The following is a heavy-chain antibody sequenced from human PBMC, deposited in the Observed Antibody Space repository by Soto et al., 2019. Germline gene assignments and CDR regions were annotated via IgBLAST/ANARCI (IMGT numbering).Heavy chain of an antibody. J-gene: IGHJ6*02. V-gene: IGHV3-30*18. CDR3: AKDRAYYGSGSHSHYYYYGMDV. CDR2: ISYDGSNK. D-gene: IGHD3-10*01. CDR1: GFTFSSYG. Sequence: PGGSLRLSCAASGFTFSSYGMHWFRQAPCRGLEWVSFISYDGSNKYYTDSVKGRFTISRDNSKNTLYLQMNSLRAEDTAVYYCAKDRAYYGSGSHSHYYYYGMDVWGQGTTVTVSS.